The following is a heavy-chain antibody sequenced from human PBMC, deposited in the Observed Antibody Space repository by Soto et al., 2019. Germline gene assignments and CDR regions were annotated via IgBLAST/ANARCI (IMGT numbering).Heavy chain of an antibody. V-gene: IGHV3-48*03. CDR1: GFTFSSYE. CDR3: ASYGSGWYGDDY. D-gene: IGHD6-19*01. CDR2: ISSSGSTI. J-gene: IGHJ4*02. Sequence: EVQLVESGGGLVQPGGSLRLSCAASGFTFSSYEMNWVRQAPGKGLECVSYISSSGSTIYYADSVKGRFTISRDNAKNSLYLQMNSLRAEDTAVYYCASYGSGWYGDDYWGQGTLVTVSS.